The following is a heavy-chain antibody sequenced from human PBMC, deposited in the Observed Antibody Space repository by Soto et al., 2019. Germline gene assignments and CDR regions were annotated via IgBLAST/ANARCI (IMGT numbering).Heavy chain of an antibody. D-gene: IGHD2-15*01. Sequence: PSETLSLTCTVSGGSVSSGGYFWSWVRQPPGKGLEWIGFIYYSGSTNYNPPLKSRVTISIDTSKNQFALNVSSVTAADTAVYYCARVGCSGASCYSIDYYYYAMDVWGQGTSVTVSS. J-gene: IGHJ6*02. V-gene: IGHV4-61*08. CDR3: ARVGCSGASCYSIDYYYYAMDV. CDR1: GGSVSSGGYF. CDR2: IYYSGST.